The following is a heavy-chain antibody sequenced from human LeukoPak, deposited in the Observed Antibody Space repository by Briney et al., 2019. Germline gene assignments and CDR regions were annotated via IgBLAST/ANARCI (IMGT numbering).Heavy chain of an antibody. J-gene: IGHJ4*02. Sequence: SETLSLTCTVSGGSISSSSYYWGWIRQPPGKGLEWIGSIYYSGSTYYNPSLKSRVTISVDTSKNQFSLKLSSVTAADTAVYYCARVGKYDYVWGSYRSGSAPQLRGPYYFDYWGQGTLVTVSS. V-gene: IGHV4-39*07. CDR2: IYYSGST. CDR3: ARVGKYDYVWGSYRSGSAPQLRGPYYFDY. D-gene: IGHD3-16*02. CDR1: GGSISSSSYY.